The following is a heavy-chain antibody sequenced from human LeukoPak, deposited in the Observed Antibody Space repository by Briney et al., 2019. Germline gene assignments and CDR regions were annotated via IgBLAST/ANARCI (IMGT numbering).Heavy chain of an antibody. J-gene: IGHJ3*02. Sequence: PGGSLRLSCSASGFSFSTYAIHWVRQAPGKGLEWVAVISYDGGNEFYADSVRGRFTVSRDNSKNTLYLQMDSLRDEDTAVYYCARDHYGGNSALTFDIWGQGTMVTVSS. V-gene: IGHV3-30-3*01. CDR2: ISYDGGNE. D-gene: IGHD4-23*01. CDR1: GFSFSTYA. CDR3: ARDHYGGNSALTFDI.